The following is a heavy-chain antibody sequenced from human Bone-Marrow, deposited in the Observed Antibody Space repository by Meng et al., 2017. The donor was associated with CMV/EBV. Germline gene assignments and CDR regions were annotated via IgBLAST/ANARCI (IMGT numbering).Heavy chain of an antibody. V-gene: IGHV3-30*02. D-gene: IGHD2-2*02. CDR1: GFTFSAYG. CDR2: IRYDGSSK. J-gene: IGHJ5*02. CDR3: AKEGCSSTTCYTYDNWLDP. Sequence: GGSLRLSCAASGFTFSAYGMHWVRQAPGKGLEWVAFIRYDGSSKYYADSVRGRFTISRDNSKSTLYLQMSSLRAEDAAVYSCAKEGCSSTTCYTYDNWLDPWAQGPLVTVPS.